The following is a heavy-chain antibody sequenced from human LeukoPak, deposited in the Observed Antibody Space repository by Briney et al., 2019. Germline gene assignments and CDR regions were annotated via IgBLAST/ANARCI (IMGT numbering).Heavy chain of an antibody. J-gene: IGHJ3*02. CDR2: IIPIFGTA. D-gene: IGHD2-15*01. V-gene: IGHV1-69*13. CDR3: ASPYCSGGSSTGGDAFDI. Sequence: GASVKVSCTASGGTFSSYAISWVRQAPGQGLEWMGGIIPIFGTANYAQKFQGRVTITADESTSTAYMELSSLRSEDTAVYYCASPYCSGGSSTGGDAFDIWGQGTMVTVSS. CDR1: GGTFSSYA.